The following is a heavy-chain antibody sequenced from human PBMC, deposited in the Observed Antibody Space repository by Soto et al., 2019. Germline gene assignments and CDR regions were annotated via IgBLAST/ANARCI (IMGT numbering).Heavy chain of an antibody. CDR3: VRHYPPFLYGPGPWDV. CDR1: AGSISNSY. D-gene: IGHD3-10*01. CDR2: IYSSGST. J-gene: IGHJ6*01. V-gene: IGHV4-59*08. Sequence: TSETLSLTCTVSAGSISNSYWSWIRLSPRKGLEWIGYIYSSGSTNYNPSLESRVTISVDTSKNQFSLKLTSLIAADTAIYYCVRHYPPFLYGPGPWDVWGQGTTVTVSS.